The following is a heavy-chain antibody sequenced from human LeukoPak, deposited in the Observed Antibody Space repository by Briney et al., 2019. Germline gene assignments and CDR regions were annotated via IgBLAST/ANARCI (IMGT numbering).Heavy chain of an antibody. Sequence: PSETLSLTCTVSGGSISSGSYYWSWIRQPAGKGLEWIGRVYTSGSTNYNPSLKSRVTISVDTSKNQFSLKLSSVTAADTAVYYCARDSGIESWSGYFADYYYYYMDVWGKGTTVTVSS. CDR1: GGSISSGSYY. D-gene: IGHD3-3*01. CDR2: VYTSGST. J-gene: IGHJ6*03. V-gene: IGHV4-61*02. CDR3: ARDSGIESWSGYFADYYYYYMDV.